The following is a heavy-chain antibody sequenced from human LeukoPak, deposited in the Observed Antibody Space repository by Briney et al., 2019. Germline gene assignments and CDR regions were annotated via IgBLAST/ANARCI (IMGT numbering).Heavy chain of an antibody. Sequence: GGSLRLSCAASGFTFSSYGMHWVRQAPGKGLDWVAVIPNDGSKKYYADSVKGRFTISRDNSKNTLSLQVSSLRTEDTAVYYCAKDRYSYAFEYSDSWGQGTLVTVSS. CDR2: IPNDGSKK. D-gene: IGHD5-18*01. J-gene: IGHJ4*02. CDR3: AKDRYSYAFEYSDS. V-gene: IGHV3-30*18. CDR1: GFTFSSYG.